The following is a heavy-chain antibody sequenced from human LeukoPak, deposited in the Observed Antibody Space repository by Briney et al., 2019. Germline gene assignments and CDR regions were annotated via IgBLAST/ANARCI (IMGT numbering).Heavy chain of an antibody. D-gene: IGHD3-10*01. CDR1: GGSISSSGYY. CDR3: AANSADYNTLGSSYKV. J-gene: IGHJ4*02. CDR2: IYYSGST. V-gene: IGHV4-39*01. Sequence: SETLSLTCTVSGGSISSSGYYWGWIRQPPGKGLEWIGSIYYSGSTYYNPSLKSRVTISVDTSKNQFSLRLNSVNAADTAVFYCAANSADYNTLGSSYKVWGQGTLVTVSS.